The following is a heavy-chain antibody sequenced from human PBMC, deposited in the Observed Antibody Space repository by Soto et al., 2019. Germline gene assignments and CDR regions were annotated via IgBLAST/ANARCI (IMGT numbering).Heavy chain of an antibody. D-gene: IGHD3-3*01. CDR3: ATDRGRVTNSGVAINANHMGV. CDR2: LDTEGGST. J-gene: IGHJ6*03. V-gene: IGHV3-74*03. Sequence: EVQLVESGGALVQPGGSLRLYCAASEFTFSSYWMYWVREAPGKGLVWVARLDTEGGSTMYADSVKGRFTISRDNARNTLYLQMEGLRGEDTAVYYCATDRGRVTNSGVAINANHMGVWGKGTTVTVSS. CDR1: EFTFSSYW.